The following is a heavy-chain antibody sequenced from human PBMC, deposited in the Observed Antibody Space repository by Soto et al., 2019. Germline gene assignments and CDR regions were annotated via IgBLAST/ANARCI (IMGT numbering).Heavy chain of an antibody. V-gene: IGHV1-69*13. Sequence: PVEVSCKASGGTFSSYAIICVRPAPGQGLEWMGGIIPIFGTANYAQKFQGRVTITADESTSTAYMELSSLRSEDTAVYYCARNSGSYLDYYYYGMDVWGQGTTVTVSS. CDR1: GGTFSSYA. D-gene: IGHD3-10*01. J-gene: IGHJ6*02. CDR3: ARNSGSYLDYYYYGMDV. CDR2: IIPIFGTA.